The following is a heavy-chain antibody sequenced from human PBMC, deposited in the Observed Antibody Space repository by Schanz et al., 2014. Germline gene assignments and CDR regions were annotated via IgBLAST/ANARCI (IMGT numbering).Heavy chain of an antibody. D-gene: IGHD5-12*01. Sequence: DVQLVESGGGLLQPGGSLRLSCAVSGFSVSTTYMSWVRQAPGKGLEWVSSIYINSGSTNYADSVKGRFIISRDSSKNTLFLQMNSLRAEDTAVYFCARDEGRDGYNLAFDVWGQGTLVTVSS. CDR1: GFSVSTTY. CDR2: IYINSGST. J-gene: IGHJ3*01. V-gene: IGHV3-53*01. CDR3: ARDEGRDGYNLAFDV.